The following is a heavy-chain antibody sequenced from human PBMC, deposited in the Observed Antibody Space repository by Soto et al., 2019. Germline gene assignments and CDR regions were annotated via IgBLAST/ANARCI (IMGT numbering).Heavy chain of an antibody. CDR3: ARDCRYSYGYWCYGMDV. D-gene: IGHD5-18*01. V-gene: IGHV3-33*01. Sequence: GGSLRLSCAASGFTFSSYGMHWVRQAPGKGLEWVAVIWYDGSNKYYADSVKGRFTISRDNSKNTLYLQMNSLRAEDTAVYYCARDCRYSYGYWCYGMDVWGQGTTVTVSS. CDR2: IWYDGSNK. CDR1: GFTFSSYG. J-gene: IGHJ6*02.